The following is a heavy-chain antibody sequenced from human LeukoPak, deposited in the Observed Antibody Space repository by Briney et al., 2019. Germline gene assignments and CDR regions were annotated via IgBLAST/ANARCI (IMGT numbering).Heavy chain of an antibody. CDR3: ARALSRGYSGYDYGLGY. Sequence: ASVKVSCTASGYTFTSYAMNWVRQAPGQGLEWMGWISASNGNTNYAQKLQGRVTMTTETSTSTAYMELRSLRSDDTAVYYCARALSRGYSGYDYGLGYWGQGTLVTVSS. D-gene: IGHD5-12*01. CDR2: ISASNGNT. V-gene: IGHV1-18*01. J-gene: IGHJ4*02. CDR1: GYTFTSYA.